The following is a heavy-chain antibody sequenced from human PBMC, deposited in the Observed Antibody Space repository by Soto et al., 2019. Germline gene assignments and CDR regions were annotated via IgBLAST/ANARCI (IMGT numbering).Heavy chain of an antibody. J-gene: IGHJ6*02. Sequence: PVGSLRLSCTVPRFTFGSYWIHWVRQAPGQGLVWVSDINVDGTETWYADSVKGRFTISRYNDKKTLYLHMTGLRVDDTGVYYCARDKEVLLTNYGMAVWGQGTTVTVSS. CDR2: INVDGTET. CDR3: ARDKEVLLTNYGMAV. CDR1: RFTFGSYW. V-gene: IGHV3-74*01.